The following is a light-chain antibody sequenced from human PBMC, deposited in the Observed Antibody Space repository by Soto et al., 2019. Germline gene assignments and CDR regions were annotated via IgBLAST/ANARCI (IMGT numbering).Light chain of an antibody. V-gene: IGLV2-8*01. CDR1: SSDVGGYNY. Sequence: QSALTQPPSASGFPGQSVTISCTGTSSDVGGYNYGSWYQQHPRKAPKLMIYEVSERPSGVPDRFSGSKSGNTASLTGSGLQAEDEADYYCCSYAGSNNFPDVFGTGTKLTVL. CDR3: CSYAGSNNFPDV. CDR2: EVS. J-gene: IGLJ1*01.